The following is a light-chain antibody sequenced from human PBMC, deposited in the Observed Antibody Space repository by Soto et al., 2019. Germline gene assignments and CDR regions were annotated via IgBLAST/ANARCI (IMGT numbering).Light chain of an antibody. CDR1: NIGSKS. V-gene: IGLV3-21*04. CDR3: QVWDSSSDRDVV. CDR2: YDS. J-gene: IGLJ2*01. Sequence: SYELTQPPSVSVAPGKTARISCGGNNIGSKSVHWYQQKPGQAPVLVIYYDSDRPSGIPERFSGSNSGNTATLTISRFEAGDEADYYCQVWDSSSDRDVVFGAGTKLTVL.